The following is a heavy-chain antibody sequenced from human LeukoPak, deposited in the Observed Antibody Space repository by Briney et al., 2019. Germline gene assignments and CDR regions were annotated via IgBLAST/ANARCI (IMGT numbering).Heavy chain of an antibody. CDR1: GFTVSNAW. J-gene: IGHJ4*02. V-gene: IGHV3-15*01. CDR3: TTDEQQWLVPVDY. D-gene: IGHD6-19*01. CDR2: IKSKTDGGTT. Sequence: KPGGSLRLSCAASGFTVSNAWMSWVRQARGKGLEWVGRIKSKTDGGTTDYAAPVKGRFTISRDDSKNTLYLQMNSLKTEDTAVYYCTTDEQQWLVPVDYWGQGTLVTVSS.